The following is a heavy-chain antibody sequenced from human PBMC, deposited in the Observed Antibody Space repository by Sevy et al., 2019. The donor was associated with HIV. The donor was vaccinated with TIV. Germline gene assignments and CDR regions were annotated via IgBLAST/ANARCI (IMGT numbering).Heavy chain of an antibody. CDR1: GFTFSSYA. CDR2: ISYDGSNK. Sequence: GGSLRLSCAASGFTFSSYAMHWVRQAPGKGLEWVAVISYDGSNKYYADSVKGRFTISRDNSKNTLYLQMTSLRAEDTAVYYCARDPRLDGYCSGGSCEYGMDVWGQGTTVTVSS. CDR3: ARDPRLDGYCSGGSCEYGMDV. D-gene: IGHD2-15*01. J-gene: IGHJ6*02. V-gene: IGHV3-30*04.